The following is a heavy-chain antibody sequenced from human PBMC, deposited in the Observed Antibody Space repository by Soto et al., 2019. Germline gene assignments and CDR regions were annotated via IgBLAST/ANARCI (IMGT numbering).Heavy chain of an antibody. V-gene: IGHV3-23*01. J-gene: IGHJ5*02. Sequence: EVQLLESGGGLVQPGGSLRLSCAASGFTFSNYAMSWVRQAPGKGLEWVSSDGNGAGTYYADSVKGRFTISRDDSKNTLYLQMNSLRAEDAAVFYCAKDAVAGNGKWDWFDHWGRGTLVTVSS. CDR1: GFTFSNYA. D-gene: IGHD6-19*01. CDR3: AKDAVAGNGKWDWFDH. CDR2: SDGNGAGT.